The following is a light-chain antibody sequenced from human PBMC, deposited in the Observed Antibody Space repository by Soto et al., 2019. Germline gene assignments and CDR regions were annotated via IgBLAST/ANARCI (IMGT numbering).Light chain of an antibody. Sequence: DIQMTQSPSTLSASVGDRVTISCRASQSISSWLAWYQEKPGKAPKLVIYDASTLESWVPSSFSGSGSGTEFTLTISSLQPDDFATYYCQQYNTYPYTFGQGTKLEI. CDR2: DAS. CDR1: QSISSW. J-gene: IGKJ2*01. CDR3: QQYNTYPYT. V-gene: IGKV1-5*01.